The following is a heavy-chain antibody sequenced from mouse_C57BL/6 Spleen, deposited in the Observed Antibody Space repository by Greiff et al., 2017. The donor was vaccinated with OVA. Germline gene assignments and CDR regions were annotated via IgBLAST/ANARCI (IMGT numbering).Heavy chain of an antibody. CDR2: IDPEDGDT. V-gene: IGHV14-1*01. CDR1: GFNIKDYY. CDR3: TNYGSSPAWFAY. D-gene: IGHD1-1*01. J-gene: IGHJ3*01. Sequence: VQLQQSGAELVRPGASVKLSCTASGFNIKDYYMHWVKQRPEQGLEWIGRIDPEDGDTEYAPKFQGKATMTADTSSNTAYLQLSSLTSEDTAVYYCTNYGSSPAWFAYWGQGTLVTVSA.